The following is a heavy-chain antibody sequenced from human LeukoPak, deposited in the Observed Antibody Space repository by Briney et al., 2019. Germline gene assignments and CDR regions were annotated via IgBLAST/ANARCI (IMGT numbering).Heavy chain of an antibody. J-gene: IGHJ4*02. V-gene: IGHV3-66*02. Sequence: PGGSLRLSCAASGFTFSSYAMHWVRQAPGKGLEWVSVMYSGGTTYYGDSVKGRFTISRDNSKNTLYLQMNSLRPEDTAVYYCARPHYSSDWYYPVYYWGQGTLVTVSS. D-gene: IGHD6-19*01. CDR3: ARPHYSSDWYYPVYY. CDR1: GFTFSSYA. CDR2: MYSGGTT.